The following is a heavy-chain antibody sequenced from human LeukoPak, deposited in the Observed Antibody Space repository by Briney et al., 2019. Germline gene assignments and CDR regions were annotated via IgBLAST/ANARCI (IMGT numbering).Heavy chain of an antibody. CDR1: EFSFSNYW. V-gene: IGHV3-7*01. CDR2: IKEDGTEK. CDR3: ARSPAGDAWPPAYYMDV. Sequence: GGSLRLSCAASEFSFSNYWMSWVRQAPGKGLEWVANIKEDGTEKYYVGSVKGRFTISRDNAKRSLYLQMNSLREENRPVYFCARSPAGDAWPPAYYMDVWGKGATVTVSS. J-gene: IGHJ6*03. D-gene: IGHD3-10*01.